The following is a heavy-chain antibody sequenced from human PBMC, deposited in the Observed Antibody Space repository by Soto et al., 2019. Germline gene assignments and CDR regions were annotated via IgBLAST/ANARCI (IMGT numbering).Heavy chain of an antibody. Sequence: QVQLVQSGAEVKEPGDSVRVSCEASGYTFTAYYIHWVRRATGQGLEWMGWINPKFGDTTYAQDFQGRVSMTRDMSISTVYMELSRLTSDDTAIYYCARNMDYYYGRGSGNGHGVWGQGTTVTVFS. V-gene: IGHV1-2*02. CDR1: GYTFTAYY. J-gene: IGHJ6*02. CDR2: INPKFGDT. D-gene: IGHD3-10*02. CDR3: ARNMDYYYGRGSGNGHGV.